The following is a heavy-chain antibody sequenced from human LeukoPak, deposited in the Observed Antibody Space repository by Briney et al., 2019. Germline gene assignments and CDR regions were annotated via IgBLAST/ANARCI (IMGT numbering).Heavy chain of an antibody. CDR2: IKQDGSEK. CDR3: ARAPLDDSRNRFDP. CDR1: ELSFSSYW. J-gene: IGHJ5*02. D-gene: IGHD3-22*01. Sequence: GGSLRLSCEGSELSFSSYWMSWVRRAPGKGLEWVAKIKQDGSEKYYVDSVKGRFTISRDNSKNTLYLQMNSLRAEDTAVYYCARAPLDDSRNRFDPWGQGTLVTVSS. V-gene: IGHV3-7*01.